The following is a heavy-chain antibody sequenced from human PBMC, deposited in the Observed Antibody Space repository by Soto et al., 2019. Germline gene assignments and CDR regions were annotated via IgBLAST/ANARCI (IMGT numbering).Heavy chain of an antibody. V-gene: IGHV4-4*07. CDR1: GGSISSYY. Sequence: AGTLSLTCTVSGGSISSYYWSCIRQPAGKGLEWIGRIYSSGSTNYNPSLKSRVTMSVDTYKNQFSLKLSSVTAAETAVYYCAREAGYGMDVWGQGTTVTVSS. J-gene: IGHJ6*02. CDR2: IYSSGST. CDR3: AREAGYGMDV.